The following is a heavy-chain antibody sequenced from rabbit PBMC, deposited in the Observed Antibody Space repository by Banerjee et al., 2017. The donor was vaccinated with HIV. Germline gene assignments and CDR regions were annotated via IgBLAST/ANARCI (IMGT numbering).Heavy chain of an antibody. Sequence: QSLEESGGDLVKPGASLTLTCTASGFSFNNNYYMCWVRQAPGKGLEWIACIYVGNSGSTYYASWAKGRFTISKTSSTTVTLQMTSLTAADTATYFCARDLTDVIGWNFGWWGPGTLVTVS. J-gene: IGHJ4*01. CDR3: ARDLTDVIGWNFGW. D-gene: IGHD1-1*01. V-gene: IGHV1S40*01. CDR2: IYVGNSGST. CDR1: GFSFNNNYY.